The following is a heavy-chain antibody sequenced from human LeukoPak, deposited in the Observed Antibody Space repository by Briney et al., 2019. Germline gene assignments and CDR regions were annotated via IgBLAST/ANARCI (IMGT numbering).Heavy chain of an antibody. J-gene: IGHJ4*02. V-gene: IGHV1-2*06. Sequence: ASVKVSCKASGYTFTGYYMHWVRQAPGQGLEWMGRINPNSGGTNYAQKFQGRVTTTRDTSISTAYMELSRLRSDDTAVYYCARTRTIVGAKGFDYWGQGTLVTVSS. CDR1: GYTFTGYY. D-gene: IGHD1-26*01. CDR3: ARTRTIVGAKGFDY. CDR2: INPNSGGT.